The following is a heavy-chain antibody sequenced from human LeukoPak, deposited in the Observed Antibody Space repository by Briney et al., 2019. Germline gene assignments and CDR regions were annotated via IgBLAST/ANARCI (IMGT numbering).Heavy chain of an antibody. CDR3: AKRPMIVVATLYYFDY. D-gene: IGHD3-22*01. Sequence: GGSLRLSCAASGFDFSSYSMNWVRQAPGKGLEWVSAISPWSDYIYYVDSVKGRFTISRDYAKNSLYLQMNSLRAEDTAVYYCAKRPMIVVATLYYFDYWGQGTLVTVSS. V-gene: IGHV3-21*04. CDR2: ISPWSDYI. CDR1: GFDFSSYS. J-gene: IGHJ4*02.